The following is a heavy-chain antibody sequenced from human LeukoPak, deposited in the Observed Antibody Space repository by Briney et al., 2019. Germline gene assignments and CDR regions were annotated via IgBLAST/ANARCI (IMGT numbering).Heavy chain of an antibody. D-gene: IGHD3-22*01. CDR2: INPNSGGT. V-gene: IGHV1-2*02. J-gene: IGHJ4*02. CDR3: ARELNYDSSGYYFDY. Sequence: SVKVSCKASGYTFTVYFMHWVRQAPGQGLEWMGWINPNSGGTNYAQKFQGRVTMTRDTSISTAYMELSRLRSDDTAVYYCARELNYDSSGYYFDYWGQGTLVTVSS. CDR1: GYTFTVYF.